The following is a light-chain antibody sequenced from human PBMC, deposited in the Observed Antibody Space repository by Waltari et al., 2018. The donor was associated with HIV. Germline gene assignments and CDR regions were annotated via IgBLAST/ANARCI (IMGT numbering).Light chain of an antibody. CDR2: EVD. V-gene: IGLV2-8*01. CDR1: SSDVGGFDY. J-gene: IGLJ2*01. Sequence: QSALTQPPSASGSHGQSVTVPCPGTSSDVGGFDYVSWYHQPPPKAPKLILYEVDRRPSGVPDRFSGSKSGNTASLTVSGLQPEDEGDYYCSSYKDANDVVFGGGTKLTVL. CDR3: SSYKDANDVV.